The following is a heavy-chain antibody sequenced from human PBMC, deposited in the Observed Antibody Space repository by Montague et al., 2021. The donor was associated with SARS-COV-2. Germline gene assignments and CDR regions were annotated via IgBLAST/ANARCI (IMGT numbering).Heavy chain of an antibody. J-gene: IGHJ3*01. CDR1: GDSVSSTSAS. D-gene: IGHD3-3*02. Sequence: CAISGDSVSSTSASWNRIRQSQSRGLEWLGRTYYRSWWRSQYPGSLESRITISGDTSKNQFSLQLNSVTPEDTAVYYCASAFYGDHWAFDVWGQGTMVTVSS. CDR3: ASAFYGDHWAFDV. CDR2: TYYRSWWRS. V-gene: IGHV6-1*01.